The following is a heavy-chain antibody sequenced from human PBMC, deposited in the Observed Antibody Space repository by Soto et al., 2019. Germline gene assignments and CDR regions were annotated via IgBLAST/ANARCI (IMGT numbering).Heavy chain of an antibody. V-gene: IGHV3-21*01. CDR1: GFTFSSYS. Sequence: PGGSLRLSCAASGFTFSSYSMNWVRQAPGKGLEWVSSISSSSSYIYYADSVKGRFTISRDNAKNSPYLQMNSLRAEDTAVYYCARVTLGYYYDSSGYGFDPWGQGTLVTSPQ. CDR2: ISSSSSYI. J-gene: IGHJ5*02. CDR3: ARVTLGYYYDSSGYGFDP. D-gene: IGHD3-22*01.